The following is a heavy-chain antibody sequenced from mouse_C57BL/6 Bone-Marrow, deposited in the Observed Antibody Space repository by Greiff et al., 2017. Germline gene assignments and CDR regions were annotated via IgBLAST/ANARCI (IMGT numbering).Heavy chain of an antibody. Sequence: QVQLQQPGAELVRPGTSVKLSCKASGYTFTSYWMHWVKQRPGQGLEWIGVIDPSDSYTNYNQKFKGKATLTVDTSSSTAYMQLSSLTSEDSAVYYCARQGSNWGQGTLVTVSA. D-gene: IGHD3-3*01. CDR1: GYTFTSYW. V-gene: IGHV1-59*01. CDR2: IDPSDSYT. CDR3: ARQGSN. J-gene: IGHJ3*01.